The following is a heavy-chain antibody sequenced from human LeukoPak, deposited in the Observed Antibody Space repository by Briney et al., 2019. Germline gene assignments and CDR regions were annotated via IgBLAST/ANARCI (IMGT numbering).Heavy chain of an antibody. CDR3: ARQKSGSYGLFDY. CDR1: GGSISSSSYY. CDR2: IYYSGST. Sequence: PSESLSLTCTVSGGSISSSSYYWGWIRQPPGKGLEWIGRIYYSGSTYYNPSLKSRVTISVDTSKNQFSLKLSSVTAADTAVYYCARQKSGSYGLFDYWGQGTLVTVSS. J-gene: IGHJ4*02. V-gene: IGHV4-39*01. D-gene: IGHD1-26*01.